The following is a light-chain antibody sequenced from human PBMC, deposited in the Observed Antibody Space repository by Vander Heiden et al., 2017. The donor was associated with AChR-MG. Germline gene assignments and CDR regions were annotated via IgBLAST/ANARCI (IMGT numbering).Light chain of an antibody. V-gene: IGLV3-21*02. CDR1: NIGSKS. J-gene: IGLJ2*01. CDR3: QVWDNGDHPVGV. CDR2: EDS. Sequence: SSVLTQPPSVPVAPGQTGRITCGGHNIGSKSVHWYQQKPGQAPVLVVYEDSDRPSGIPERFSGSNSGNTATLTISRVEVGDEADYFCQVWDNGDHPVGVFGGGTKLTVL.